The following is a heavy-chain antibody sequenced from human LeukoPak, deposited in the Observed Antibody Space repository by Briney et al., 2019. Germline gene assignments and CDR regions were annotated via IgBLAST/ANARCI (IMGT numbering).Heavy chain of an antibody. V-gene: IGHV6-1*01. CDR3: ARRLTQYDCFDP. Sequence: SQTLSLTCAISGDIVSGNSVTWNWIRQSPSRGLEWLGRTYYRSTWYNDCAVSVRGRITVNPDTSKNQFSLHLNSVTPEDTAVYYCARRLTQYDCFDPWGQGILVTVSS. J-gene: IGHJ5*02. CDR1: GDIVSGNSVT. D-gene: IGHD2-2*01. CDR2: TYYRSTWYN.